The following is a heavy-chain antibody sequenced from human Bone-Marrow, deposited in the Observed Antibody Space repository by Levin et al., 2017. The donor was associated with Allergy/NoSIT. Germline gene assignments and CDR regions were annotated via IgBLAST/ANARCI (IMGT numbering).Heavy chain of an antibody. V-gene: IGHV5-51*01. CDR1: GYSLSNYW. Sequence: GESLKISCKSSGYSLSNYWIAWVRQMPGKGLEWMGIIYPGDPYAKYSPSFQGQVTISADKSITTAYLQWSSLKASDTAMYYCAAVYDYVWGTYRSFDYWGQGTLITVSS. CDR2: IYPGDPYA. CDR3: AAVYDYVWGTYRSFDY. J-gene: IGHJ4*02. D-gene: IGHD3-16*02.